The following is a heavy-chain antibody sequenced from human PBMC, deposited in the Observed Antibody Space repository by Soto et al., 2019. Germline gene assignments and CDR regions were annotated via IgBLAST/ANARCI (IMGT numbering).Heavy chain of an antibody. V-gene: IGHV1-18*04. D-gene: IGHD3-22*01. CDR1: GYSFTSYC. CDR2: ISAYNGNT. CDR3: ARDPYYYDSSGYYRERQTYYYGMDV. Sequence: ASGKVSCKSSGYSFTSYCMSWGRQAPGQGLEWMGGISAYNGNTNDAQKLQGRVTMTTDTSTSTAYMELRSLRSDDTAVYYCARDPYYYDSSGYYRERQTYYYGMDVWGQGTTVTFSS. J-gene: IGHJ6*02.